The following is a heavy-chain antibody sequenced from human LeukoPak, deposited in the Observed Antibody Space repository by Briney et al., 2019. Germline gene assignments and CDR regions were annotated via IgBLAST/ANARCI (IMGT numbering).Heavy chain of an antibody. CDR2: ISGCGGST. J-gene: IGHJ4*02. Sequence: GGSLRLSCAASGFTFNRDWTAWVRQAPGKGLEWVSAISGCGGSTYYADSVKGRFTISRDNSKNTLYLQMNSLRAEDTAVYYCATCLGGGTMVRTPYYFDYWGQGTLVTVSS. D-gene: IGHD3-10*01. CDR3: ATCLGGGTMVRTPYYFDY. V-gene: IGHV3-23*01. CDR1: GFTFNRDW.